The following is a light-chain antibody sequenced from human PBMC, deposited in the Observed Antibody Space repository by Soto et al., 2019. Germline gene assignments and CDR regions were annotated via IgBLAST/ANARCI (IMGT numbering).Light chain of an antibody. J-gene: IGLJ3*02. V-gene: IGLV2-8*01. CDR3: SSYAASNNFYFV. CDR2: EVT. Sequence: QSALTQPPSASGSPGQSVTISCTGTSSDVGGYNYVSWYQQYPGRAPKLMIYEVTKRPSGVPDRFSGSKSGTTASLTVSGLQAEDEAEYYCSSYAASNNFYFVFGGGTKVTVL. CDR1: SSDVGGYNY.